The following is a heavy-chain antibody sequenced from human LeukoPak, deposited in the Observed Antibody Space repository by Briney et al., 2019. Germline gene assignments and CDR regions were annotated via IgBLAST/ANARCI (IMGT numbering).Heavy chain of an antibody. CDR1: GFTFSNHW. V-gene: IGHV3-23*01. D-gene: IGHD2-15*01. CDR2: ISVSGDTT. CDR3: AKGSGGQFFDN. J-gene: IGHJ4*02. Sequence: GGSLRLSCAASGFTFSNHWMHWVRQAPGKGLEWVSTISVSGDTTFYADSVQGRFTISRDNSKSTLYLQMIRLRAEDTAVYYCAKGSGGQFFDNWGQGTLVTVSS.